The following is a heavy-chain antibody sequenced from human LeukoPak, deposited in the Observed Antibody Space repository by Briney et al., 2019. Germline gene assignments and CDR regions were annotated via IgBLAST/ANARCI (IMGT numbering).Heavy chain of an antibody. D-gene: IGHD6-19*01. CDR1: GFNFGSDA. J-gene: IGHJ4*02. CDR2: TWYDGSND. V-gene: IGHV3-33*01. CDR3: ARDPSGSGWSLNN. Sequence: GGSLRLSCTASGFNFGSDAMHWVRQAPGKGLEWVAFTWYDGSNDHYADSVKGRFTISRDNSKNTVCLQMNSLRVEDTAVYYCARDPSGSGWSLNNWGQGTLVTVSS.